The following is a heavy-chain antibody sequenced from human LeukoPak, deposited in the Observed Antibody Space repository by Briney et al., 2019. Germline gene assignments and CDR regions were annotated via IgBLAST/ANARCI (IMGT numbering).Heavy chain of an antibody. Sequence: ASVTVSCKASGATFISYGITWVRQAPGQGIEWMGRVIPILDISNYAQMFQDRVTITADKSTSTAYMELSSLRSEDIAVYFCARTNYYDSSGSQGPGTFYYGLDVWGQGTTVTVSS. D-gene: IGHD3-22*01. CDR3: ARTNYYDSSGSQGPGTFYYGLDV. V-gene: IGHV1-69*04. J-gene: IGHJ6*02. CDR2: VIPILDIS. CDR1: GATFISYG.